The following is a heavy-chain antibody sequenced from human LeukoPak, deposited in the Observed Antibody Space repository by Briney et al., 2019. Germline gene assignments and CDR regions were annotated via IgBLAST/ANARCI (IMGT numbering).Heavy chain of an antibody. Sequence: GGSLRLSCAASGFTFSSIWMHWVRQAPGKGLVWVSRINSDGSSRSYADSVKGRFTISRDNAKNTLYLQMDSLRAEDTAVYYCTRPQEGYNSFDFWGQGTLVTVSS. CDR1: GFTFSSIW. CDR3: TRPQEGYNSFDF. D-gene: IGHD5-24*01. V-gene: IGHV3-74*01. CDR2: INSDGSSR. J-gene: IGHJ4*02.